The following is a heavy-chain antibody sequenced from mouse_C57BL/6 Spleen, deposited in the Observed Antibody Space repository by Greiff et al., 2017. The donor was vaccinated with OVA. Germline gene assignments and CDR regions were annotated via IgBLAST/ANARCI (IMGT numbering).Heavy chain of an antibody. J-gene: IGHJ4*01. D-gene: IGHD2-4*01. CDR2: IYPGNSDT. CDR1: GYTFTSYW. CDR3: TRGRDYPYYYAMDY. V-gene: IGHV1-5*01. Sequence: VQLQQSGTVLARPGASVKMSCKTSGYTFTSYWMHWVKQRPGQGLEWIGAIYPGNSDTSYNQKFKGKAKLTAVTSASTAYMELSSLTNEDSAVYYCTRGRDYPYYYAMDYWGQGTSVTVSS.